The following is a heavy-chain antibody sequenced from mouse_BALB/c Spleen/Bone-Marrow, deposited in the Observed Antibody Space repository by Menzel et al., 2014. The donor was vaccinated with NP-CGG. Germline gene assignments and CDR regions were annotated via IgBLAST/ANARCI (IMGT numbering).Heavy chain of an antibody. Sequence: EVQLVESGGGLVQPGGSLRLSCATSGFTFTDYYMNWVRQPPGKALEWLGFIRNKANGYTTEYSASVKGRFTISRDNSQSILYLQMNTLRAEDSATYYCARDKGGILFDCWGQGTTLTVSS. J-gene: IGHJ2*01. CDR2: IRNKANGYTT. V-gene: IGHV7-3*02. D-gene: IGHD1-1*02. CDR3: ARDKGGILFDC. CDR1: GFTFTDYY.